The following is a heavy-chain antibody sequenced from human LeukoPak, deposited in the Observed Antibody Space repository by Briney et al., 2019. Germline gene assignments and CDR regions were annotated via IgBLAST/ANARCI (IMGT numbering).Heavy chain of an antibody. Sequence: PGGSLRLSCAASGFTFSSYAMSWVRQAPGKGLEGVSAISGSGGSTSYADSVKGRFTISRDNSKNTLYLQMNSLRAEDTAVYYCAKQHSNSIPYYFDYWGQGTLVTVSS. CDR1: GFTFSSYA. V-gene: IGHV3-23*01. CDR2: ISGSGGST. J-gene: IGHJ4*02. CDR3: AKQHSNSIPYYFDY. D-gene: IGHD4-11*01.